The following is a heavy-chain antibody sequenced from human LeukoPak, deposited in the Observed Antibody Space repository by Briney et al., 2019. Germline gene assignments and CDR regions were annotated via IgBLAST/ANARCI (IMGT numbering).Heavy chain of an antibody. J-gene: IGHJ6*02. CDR1: GFTFSSYA. D-gene: IGHD2-2*01. CDR2: ISGSGGST. V-gene: IGHV3-23*01. CDR3: ARDIVVVPAAMRHYYGMDV. Sequence: GGSLRLSCAASGFTFSSYAMSWVRQAPGKGLEWVSAISGSGGSTYYADSVKGRFTISRDNSKNTLYLQMNSLRAEDTAVYYCARDIVVVPAAMRHYYGMDVWGQGTTVTVSS.